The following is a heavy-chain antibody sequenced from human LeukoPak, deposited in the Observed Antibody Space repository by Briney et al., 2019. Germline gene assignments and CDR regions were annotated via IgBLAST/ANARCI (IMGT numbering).Heavy chain of an antibody. J-gene: IGHJ3*02. Sequence: GGSLRLSCAASGFTFSNYAISWVRQAPGKGLEWVSGISGSGGSTYYTDSVKGRFTISRDNSKNTLYLQMNSLRVEDTAVYYCAKGVVGATYDAFDIWGQGTMVTVSS. CDR1: GFTFSNYA. D-gene: IGHD1-26*01. CDR2: ISGSGGST. CDR3: AKGVVGATYDAFDI. V-gene: IGHV3-23*01.